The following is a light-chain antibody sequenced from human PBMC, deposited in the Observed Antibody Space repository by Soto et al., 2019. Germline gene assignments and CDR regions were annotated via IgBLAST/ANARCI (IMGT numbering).Light chain of an antibody. Sequence: ASVGDRVTITCRASQNIIRWVAWYQQRPGKAPDLLIYAASTLESGVPSRLSGSEAETEFTLTISGLQPDDFATYYCQQYNSYPWTFGQGTKVDIK. CDR2: AAS. J-gene: IGKJ1*01. CDR3: QQYNSYPWT. V-gene: IGKV1-5*03. CDR1: QNIIRW.